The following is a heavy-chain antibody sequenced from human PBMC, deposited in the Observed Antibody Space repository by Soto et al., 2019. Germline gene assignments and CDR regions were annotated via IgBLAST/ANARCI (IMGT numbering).Heavy chain of an antibody. J-gene: IGHJ4*02. CDR2: IYYSGTT. D-gene: IGHD3-10*01. CDR3: ARDQDLGY. V-gene: IGHV4-59*01. CDR1: GCSISNYY. Sequence: SESLSLTCRVSGCSISNYYWNWIRQSPGKGLEWIGYIYYSGTTNYNPSLKSRVTISIDTSKNQVSLNLTSVTSADTAVYYCARDQDLGYWGQGTLVTVSS.